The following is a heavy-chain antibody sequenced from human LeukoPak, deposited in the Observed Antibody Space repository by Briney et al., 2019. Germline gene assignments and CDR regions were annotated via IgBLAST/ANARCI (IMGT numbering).Heavy chain of an antibody. V-gene: IGHV1-18*01. D-gene: IGHD3-16*02. CDR1: GYEFSSYG. J-gene: IGHJ3*02. CDR3: AKDSPRDDYVRGSYRYSRRGLDI. Sequence: ASVDVSCKASGYEFSSYGISWVRQAPGQGLEWMGSISAYNGKTKYAEKFQGRLTMTTETSPSTAYMELRSLTSPDTAVYYCAKDSPRDDYVRGSYRYSRRGLDIWGQGTLVTASS. CDR2: ISAYNGKT.